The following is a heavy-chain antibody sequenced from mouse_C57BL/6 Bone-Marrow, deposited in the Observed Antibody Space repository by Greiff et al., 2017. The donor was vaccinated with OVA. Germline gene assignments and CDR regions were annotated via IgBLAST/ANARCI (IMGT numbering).Heavy chain of an antibody. V-gene: IGHV3-6*01. CDR2: ISYDGSN. D-gene: IGHD1-2*01. J-gene: IGHJ1*03. Sequence: DVKLQESGPGLVKPSQSLSLTCSVPGYSITSGYYWNWIRQFPGNKLEWMGYISYDGSNNYNPSLKNRISITRDTSKNQFFLKLNSVTTEDTATYYCALLRPRYFDVWGTGTTVTVSS. CDR1: GYSITSGYY. CDR3: ALLRPRYFDV.